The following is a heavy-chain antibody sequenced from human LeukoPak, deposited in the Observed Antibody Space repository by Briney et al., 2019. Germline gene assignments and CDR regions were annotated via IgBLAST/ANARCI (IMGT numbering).Heavy chain of an antibody. CDR2: IKSKTDGGTT. CDR1: GFTFSNAW. J-gene: IGHJ5*02. CDR3: TPALGRGDCSSTSCHPNWFDP. Sequence: GGSLRLSCAASGFTFSNAWMSWVRQAPGKGLEWVGRIKSKTDGGTTDHAAPVKGGFTISRDDSKNTLYLQMNSLKTEDTAVYYCTPALGRGDCSSTSCHPNWFDPWGQGTLVTVSS. D-gene: IGHD2-2*01. V-gene: IGHV3-15*01.